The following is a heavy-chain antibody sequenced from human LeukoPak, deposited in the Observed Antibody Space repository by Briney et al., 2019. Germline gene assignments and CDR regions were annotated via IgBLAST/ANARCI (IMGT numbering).Heavy chain of an antibody. D-gene: IGHD4-23*01. CDR3: ARGRFYRGGNGVVGY. V-gene: IGHV1-8*01. Sequence: ASVKVSCKASGYTFTSYDINWVRQATGQGLEWMGWMNPNSGNTGYAQKFRGRVTMTRNTSISTAYMELSSLRSEDTAVYYCARGRFYRGGNGVVGYWGQGTLVTVSS. CDR2: MNPNSGNT. CDR1: GYTFTSYD. J-gene: IGHJ4*02.